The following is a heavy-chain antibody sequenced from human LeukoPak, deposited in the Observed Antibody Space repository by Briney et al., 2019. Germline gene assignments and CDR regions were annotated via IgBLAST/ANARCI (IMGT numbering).Heavy chain of an antibody. J-gene: IGHJ3*02. CDR3: ARDHLYSSGWYLGYDAFDI. CDR1: GSSISSGYY. CDR2: IYTSGST. D-gene: IGHD6-19*01. V-gene: IGHV4-61*02. Sequence: SETLSLTCIVSGSSISSGYYWSWIRQPAGKGLEWIGRIYTSGSTNYNPSLKSRVTISVDTSKNQFSLKLSSVTAADTAVYYCARDHLYSSGWYLGYDAFDIWGQGTMVTVSS.